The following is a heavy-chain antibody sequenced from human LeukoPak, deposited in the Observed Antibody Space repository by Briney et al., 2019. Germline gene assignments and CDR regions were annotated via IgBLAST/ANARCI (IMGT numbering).Heavy chain of an antibody. D-gene: IGHD4-23*01. Sequence: GGSLRLSCAASGFTFSSYAMNWVRQAPGKGLEWVSGIGYTGDSTFYADSVKGRFTVSRDSSKNTLFLHMNSLRAEDTALYYCANSPTVDAAFDIWGQGTMVTVSS. J-gene: IGHJ3*02. CDR3: ANSPTVDAAFDI. V-gene: IGHV3-23*01. CDR2: IGYTGDST. CDR1: GFTFSSYA.